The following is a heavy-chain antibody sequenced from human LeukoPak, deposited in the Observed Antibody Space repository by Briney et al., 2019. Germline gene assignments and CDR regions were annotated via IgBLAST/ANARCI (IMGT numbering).Heavy chain of an antibody. Sequence: GGSLRLSCAASGFTFRTYSMNGVRQVPGKGLEWVSSISSTSSYIYYADSVKGRFTISRDNAKNSLYLQMNSLRAEDTAVYYCARDGGGSFDYWGQGTLVTVSS. CDR1: GFTFRTYS. CDR3: ARDGGGSFDY. V-gene: IGHV3-21*01. D-gene: IGHD3-16*01. J-gene: IGHJ4*02. CDR2: ISSTSSYI.